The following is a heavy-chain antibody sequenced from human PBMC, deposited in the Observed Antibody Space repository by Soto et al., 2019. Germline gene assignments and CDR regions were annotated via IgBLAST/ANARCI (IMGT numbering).Heavy chain of an antibody. J-gene: IGHJ5*02. CDR1: GYTFTSYG. Sequence: ASVKVSCKASGYTFTSYGISWVRQAPGQGLEWMGWISAYNGNTNYAQKLQGRVTMTTDTSTSTAYMELRSLRSDDTAVYYCARDLFPTGQYSSSSLVNWFDPWGQGTLVTVSS. CDR2: ISAYNGNT. CDR3: ARDLFPTGQYSSSSLVNWFDP. V-gene: IGHV1-18*01. D-gene: IGHD6-6*01.